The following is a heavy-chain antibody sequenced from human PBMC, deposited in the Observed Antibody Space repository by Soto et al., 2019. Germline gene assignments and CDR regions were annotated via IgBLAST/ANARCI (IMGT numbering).Heavy chain of an antibody. J-gene: IGHJ5*02. D-gene: IGHD3-3*01. CDR3: ARGGIFRIFDP. V-gene: IGHV4-34*01. Sequence: SETLSLTCAVYGGSFSGYYWSWIRQPPGKGLEWIGEINHSGSTNYNPSLKSRVTISVDTSKNQFPLKLSSVTAADTAVYYCARGGIFRIFDPWGQGTLVTVSS. CDR1: GGSFSGYY. CDR2: INHSGST.